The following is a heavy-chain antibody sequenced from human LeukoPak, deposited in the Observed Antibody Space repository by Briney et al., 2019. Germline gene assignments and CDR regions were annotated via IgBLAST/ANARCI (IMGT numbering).Heavy chain of an antibody. CDR1: GFTFSDYY. CDR3: ARPVQDIVVVNAFDI. Sequence: PGGSLRLSCAASGFTFSDYYMSWIRQAPGKGLEWVSYISSSGSTIYYADSVKGRFTISRDNAKNTLYLQMNSLRAEDTAVYYCARPVQDIVVVNAFDIWGQGTMVTVSS. J-gene: IGHJ3*02. CDR2: ISSSGSTI. D-gene: IGHD2-2*01. V-gene: IGHV3-11*04.